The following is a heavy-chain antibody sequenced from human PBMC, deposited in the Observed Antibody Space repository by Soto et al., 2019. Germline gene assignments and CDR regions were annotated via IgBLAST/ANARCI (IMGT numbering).Heavy chain of an antibody. CDR2: IYSGGST. CDR1: GFTVSSNY. V-gene: IGHV3-53*01. Sequence: GGSLRLSCAASGFTVSSNYMSWVRQAPGKGLEWVSVIYSGGSTYYADSVKGRFTISRDNSKNTLYLQMNSLRAEDTAVYYCAIIAAREYFQHWGQGTLVTVSS. D-gene: IGHD6-6*01. CDR3: AIIAAREYFQH. J-gene: IGHJ1*01.